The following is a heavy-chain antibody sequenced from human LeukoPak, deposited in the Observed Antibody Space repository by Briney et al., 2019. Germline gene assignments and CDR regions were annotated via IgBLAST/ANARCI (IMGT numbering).Heavy chain of an antibody. J-gene: IGHJ5*02. CDR1: GGTFSSYA. Sequence: ASVKVSCKASGGTFSSYAISWVRQAPGQGLEWMGGIIPIFGTANYAQKFRGRVTITADKSTSTAYMELSSLRSDDTAVYYCVRDKYCSGGSCFPLLDWFDPWGQGTLVTVSS. D-gene: IGHD2-15*01. CDR3: VRDKYCSGGSCFPLLDWFDP. V-gene: IGHV1-69*06. CDR2: IIPIFGTA.